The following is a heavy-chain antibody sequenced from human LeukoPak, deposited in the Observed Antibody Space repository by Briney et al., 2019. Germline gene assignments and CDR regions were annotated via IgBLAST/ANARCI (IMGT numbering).Heavy chain of an antibody. CDR3: AAFGDHHIDY. Sequence: VASVKVSCKASGGTFSSYAISWVRQAPGQGLEWMGGIIPIFGTANYAQKFQGRVTITADKSTSTAYMELSSLRSEDTAVYYCAAFGDHHIDYWGQGTLVTVSS. D-gene: IGHD4-17*01. V-gene: IGHV1-69*06. CDR1: GGTFSSYA. J-gene: IGHJ4*02. CDR2: IIPIFGTA.